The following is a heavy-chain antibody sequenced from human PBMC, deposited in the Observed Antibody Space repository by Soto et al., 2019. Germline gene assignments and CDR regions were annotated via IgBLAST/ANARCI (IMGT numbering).Heavy chain of an antibody. D-gene: IGHD3-22*01. Sequence: SETLSLTCTVSGGAISSRDNHWSWIRQYPGEGLEWIGFIYYSGTTHYNPSLESRVTISVDTSKNQFSLKLNSVTAADTAVYYCARAHHPDSRAYFWVFDYWGQGIVVTVSS. CDR2: IYYSGTT. J-gene: IGHJ4*02. CDR3: ARAHHPDSRAYFWVFDY. CDR1: GGAISSRDNH. V-gene: IGHV4-31*03.